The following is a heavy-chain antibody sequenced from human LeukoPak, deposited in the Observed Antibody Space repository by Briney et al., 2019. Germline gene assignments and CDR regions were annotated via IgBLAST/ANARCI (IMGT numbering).Heavy chain of an antibody. CDR2: IYWNGNT. J-gene: IGHJ4*02. CDR3: AHGRGFGTGDYFDY. V-gene: IGHV2-5*01. CDR1: GFSFSSSGLS. D-gene: IGHD3-10*01. Sequence: SGPTLVKPTQTLTLTCTFSGFSFSGFSFSSSGLSVGWIRQPPGKALGWLALIYWNGNTRYNPSLRTRVTITRDTSKNQVVLTMTNADPLDTATYYCAHGRGFGTGDYFDYWGQGTLVTVSS.